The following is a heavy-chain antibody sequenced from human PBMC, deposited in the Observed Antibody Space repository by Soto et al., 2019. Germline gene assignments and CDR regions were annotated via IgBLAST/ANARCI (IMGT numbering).Heavy chain of an antibody. CDR3: ARDQSVLLWFGEFPHYYYYYGMDL. V-gene: IGHV1-46*01. CDR2: INPKSGGT. CDR1: GYTFTNYY. J-gene: IGHJ6*02. Sequence: QVQLVQSGAEVKKPGTSVKVSCKASGYTFTNYYIHWVRQAPGQGLEWMGIINPKSGGTTYEQKFPGRITMTGDTSTSTVYMELNSLRSEDTAVYYCARDQSVLLWFGEFPHYYYYYGMDLWGQGTTVTVSS. D-gene: IGHD3-10*01.